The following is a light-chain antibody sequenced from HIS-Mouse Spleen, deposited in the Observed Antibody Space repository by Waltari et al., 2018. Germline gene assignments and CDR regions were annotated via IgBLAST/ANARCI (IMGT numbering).Light chain of an antibody. CDR3: QSADSSGTYWV. Sequence: SYELTQPPSVSVSPGQTARITCSGDALPKHYAYWYQQKPGQAPVLVRYKDSERPSGIPERFSGSSSGTTVTLTISGVQAEDEADYYCQSADSSGTYWVFGGGTKLTVL. J-gene: IGLJ3*02. CDR2: KDS. CDR1: ALPKHY. V-gene: IGLV3-25*03.